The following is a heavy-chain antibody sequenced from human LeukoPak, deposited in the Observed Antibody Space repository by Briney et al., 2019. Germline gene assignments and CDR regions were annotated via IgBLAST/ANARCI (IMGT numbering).Heavy chain of an antibody. J-gene: IGHJ3*02. CDR2: VKQCGGEK. CDR1: GLTFRIYW. Sequence: GRSLRLSSATPGLTFRIYWMSLIREAPGKGLNWLSYVKQCGGEKRYADSVKGLITLPRDNGENSMYLQMNRLRAEETAVYYSSRHRPLRILITFGSQGLDYFDIWGQGTMVIVLS. V-gene: IGHV3-7*01. CDR3: SRHRPLRILITFGSQGLDYFDI. D-gene: IGHD3-16*01.